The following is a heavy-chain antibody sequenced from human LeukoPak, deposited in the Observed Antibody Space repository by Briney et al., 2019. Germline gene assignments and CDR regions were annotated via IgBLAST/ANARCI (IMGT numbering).Heavy chain of an antibody. V-gene: IGHV3-21*01. CDR1: GFTFSSYS. D-gene: IGHD6-13*01. Sequence: GGSLRLSCAASGFTFSSYSMNWVRQAPGKGLEWVSSISSSSSYIYYADSVKGRFTISRDNAKNSLYLQMNSLRAEDTAVYYCARIAAAGTRGFDYWGQGTLVTVSS. J-gene: IGHJ4*02. CDR3: ARIAAAGTRGFDY. CDR2: ISSSSSYI.